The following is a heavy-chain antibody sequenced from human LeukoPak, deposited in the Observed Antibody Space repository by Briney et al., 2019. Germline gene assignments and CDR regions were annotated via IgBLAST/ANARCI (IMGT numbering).Heavy chain of an antibody. CDR2: VYYSGST. J-gene: IGHJ4*02. CDR1: GGSISSYY. CDR3: ARARSGDSGGPYYFDY. Sequence: SETLSLPCTVSGGSISSYYWSWIRQPPGKGLEWIGDVYYSGSTNYNPSLKSRVTISVDTSKNQFSLKLRSVTAADTAVFYCARARSGDSGGPYYFDYWGQGTLVTVSS. D-gene: IGHD2-15*01. V-gene: IGHV4-59*01.